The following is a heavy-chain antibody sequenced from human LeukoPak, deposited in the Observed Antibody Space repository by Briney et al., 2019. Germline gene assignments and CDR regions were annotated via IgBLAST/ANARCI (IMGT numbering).Heavy chain of an antibody. V-gene: IGHV3-48*01. Sequence: GGSLRLSCAASGFTFSSYSMNWVRQAPGKGLEWVSYISSSSSSTIYYADSVKGRFTISRDNAKNSLYLQMNSLRAEDTAVYYCARLPAAITPHFDYWGQGTLVTVSS. CDR2: ISSSSSSTI. CDR3: ARLPAAITPHFDY. D-gene: IGHD2-2*02. CDR1: GFTFSSYS. J-gene: IGHJ4*02.